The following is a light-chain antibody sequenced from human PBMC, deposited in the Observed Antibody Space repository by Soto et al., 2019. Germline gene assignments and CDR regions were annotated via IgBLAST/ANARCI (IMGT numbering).Light chain of an antibody. CDR3: SAWDDNLNGVV. Sequence: QAVVTQPPSASGTPGQRVTISCSGSSFNIGSNTVNWYQQFPGKAPKFLIYSNSERPSGVPDRFSGSKSDTSASLAINGLQSDDEADYYCSAWDDNLNGVVFGGGTKLTVL. CDR1: SFNIGSNT. CDR2: SNS. J-gene: IGLJ2*01. V-gene: IGLV1-44*01.